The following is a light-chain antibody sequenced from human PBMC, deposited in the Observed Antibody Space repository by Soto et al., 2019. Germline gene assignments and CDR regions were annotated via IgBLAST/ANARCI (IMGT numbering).Light chain of an antibody. Sequence: DIVMTQSPLSPPVTPGEPASISCRSSQSLLHSNGYNYLDWYLQKPGQSPQLLIYLGSDRASGVSGRFTGSGSGTDFTLKISRVEAEDVGVYYCMQALQTPYTFGQGTKLEIK. CDR1: QSLLHSNGYNY. CDR2: LGS. V-gene: IGKV2-28*01. CDR3: MQALQTPYT. J-gene: IGKJ2*01.